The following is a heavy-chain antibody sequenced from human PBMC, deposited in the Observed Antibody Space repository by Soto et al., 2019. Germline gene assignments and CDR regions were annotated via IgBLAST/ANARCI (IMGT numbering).Heavy chain of an antibody. J-gene: IGHJ4*01. D-gene: IGHD6-13*01. Sequence: QVQLVESGGGVVQPGKSLRLSCAASGFTFSDYPIHWVRQAPGKGLEWVAVISYDGTNEKYAGSVKGRVTISRENSKNTLYRQVNSLRAEDTAVYYCARRPAAGTGNYVGHWGPGTLVTVSS. V-gene: IGHV3-30-3*01. CDR3: ARRPAAGTGNYVGH. CDR2: ISYDGTNE. CDR1: GFTFSDYP.